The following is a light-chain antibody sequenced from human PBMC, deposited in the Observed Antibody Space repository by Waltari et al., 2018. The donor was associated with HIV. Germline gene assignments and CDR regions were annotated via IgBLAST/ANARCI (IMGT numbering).Light chain of an antibody. CDR3: SSYTSSSTRV. CDR1: SSDVGDSNY. J-gene: IGLJ1*01. CDR2: DVS. Sequence: QSALTQPASVSGSPGQSITISCTGTSSDVGDSNYFSWYQQHPGKAPKLIIYDVSNRPSGVSNRFSGSKSGNTASLTISGLQTEDEADYYCSSYTSSSTRVFGTGTKVTVL. V-gene: IGLV2-14*01.